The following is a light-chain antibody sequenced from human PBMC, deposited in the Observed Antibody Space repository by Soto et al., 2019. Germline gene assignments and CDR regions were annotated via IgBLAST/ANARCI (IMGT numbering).Light chain of an antibody. CDR3: QQRSNWPIT. Sequence: EIVMTQSPVTLSLSPGERATLSCRARQSVSSSYLAWYQQKPGQAPRLLIYDASNRATGVPARFRGSGSGTDFTLTISSLEPEDFSVYYCQQRSNWPITFGQGTRLEIK. V-gene: IGKV3D-20*02. J-gene: IGKJ5*01. CDR2: DAS. CDR1: QSVSSSY.